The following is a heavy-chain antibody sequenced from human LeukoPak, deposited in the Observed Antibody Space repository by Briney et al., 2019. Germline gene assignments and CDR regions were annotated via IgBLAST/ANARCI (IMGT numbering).Heavy chain of an antibody. CDR2: IKEGGSEK. CDR3: ARGGSSLFGY. CDR1: GFTFSRYW. Sequence: GGSLRLSCAAAGFTFSRYWMSWVREPPGKGLEWVANIKEGGSEKYYVESVKGRFTISRDNGKNCVCVERKRLRGEETGRLCCARGGSSLFGYCGQGTLVTVSS. V-gene: IGHV3-7*01. J-gene: IGHJ4*02. D-gene: IGHD1-26*01.